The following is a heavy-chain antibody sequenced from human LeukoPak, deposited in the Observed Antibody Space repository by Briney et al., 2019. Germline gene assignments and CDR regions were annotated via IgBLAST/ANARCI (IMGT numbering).Heavy chain of an antibody. CDR1: GFTFSSYS. CDR3: ARDRDYVWGSYRRDAFDI. CDR2: ISISSSYI. V-gene: IGHV3-21*01. Sequence: GGSLRLSCAAPGFTFSSYSMNWVRQAPGKGLHWVSSISISSSYIYYAGSVKGRFTISRDNAKNSLYLQMNSLRAEDTAVYYCARDRDYVWGSYRRDAFDIWGQGTMVTVSS. D-gene: IGHD3-16*02. J-gene: IGHJ3*02.